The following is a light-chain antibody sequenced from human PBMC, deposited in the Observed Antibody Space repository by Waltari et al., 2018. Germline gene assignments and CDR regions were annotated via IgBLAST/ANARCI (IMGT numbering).Light chain of an antibody. CDR3: TSYTSRGTVV. J-gene: IGLJ2*01. V-gene: IGLV2-14*01. CDR1: NSDVGGYNY. Sequence: QSALTQAASVSGSPGQSITISCTGTNSDVGGYNYVSWYQHHPGKAPKLTIYEVSNRPSGDSSRFSGSKSGNTASLTISGLQAEDEADYYCTSYTSRGTVVFGGGTKLTVL. CDR2: EVS.